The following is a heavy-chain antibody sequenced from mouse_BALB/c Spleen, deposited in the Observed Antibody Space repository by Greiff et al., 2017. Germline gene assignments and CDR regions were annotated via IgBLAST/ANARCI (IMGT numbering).Heavy chain of an antibody. CDR1: GFTFSSYG. Sequence: EVKLEESGGGLVQPGGSLKLSCAASGFTFSSYGMSWVRQTPDKRLELVATINSNGGSTYYPDSVKGRFTISRDNAKNTLYLQMSSLKSEDTAMYYCARPNYGSSYWYFDVWGAGTTVTVSS. D-gene: IGHD1-1*01. J-gene: IGHJ1*01. V-gene: IGHV5-6-3*01. CDR3: ARPNYGSSYWYFDV. CDR2: INSNGGST.